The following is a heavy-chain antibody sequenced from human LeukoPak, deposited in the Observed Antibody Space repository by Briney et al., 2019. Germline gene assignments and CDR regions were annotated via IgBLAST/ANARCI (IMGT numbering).Heavy chain of an antibody. CDR2: ISAYNGNT. J-gene: IGHJ4*02. V-gene: IGHV1-18*01. CDR3: ARSACSGDGCFLDY. D-gene: IGHD2-15*01. CDR1: GYTFTSYG. Sequence: GASVKVSCKASGYTFTSYGISWVRQAPGQGLEWMGWISAYNGNTNYAQKFQGRVTMTSDMSTNTLYMELSSLRSEDTAVYYCARSACSGDGCFLDYWGQGTLLTVSS.